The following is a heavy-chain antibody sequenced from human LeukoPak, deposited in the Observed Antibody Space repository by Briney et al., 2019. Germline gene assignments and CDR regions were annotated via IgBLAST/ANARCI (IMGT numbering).Heavy chain of an antibody. V-gene: IGHV4-34*01. J-gene: IGHJ5*02. D-gene: IGHD2-2*01. CDR2: INHSGST. CDR3: ASSRCSSTSCSPWSWFDP. Sequence: PSETLSLTCAVYGGSFSGYYWSWIRQPPGKGLEWIGEINHSGSTNYNPSLKSRVTISVDTSKNQFSLKLSSVTAADTAVYYCASSRCSSTSCSPWSWFDPWGQGTLVTVSS. CDR1: GGSFSGYY.